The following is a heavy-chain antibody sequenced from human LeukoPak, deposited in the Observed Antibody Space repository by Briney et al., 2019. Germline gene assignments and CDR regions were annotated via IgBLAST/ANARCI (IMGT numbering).Heavy chain of an antibody. Sequence: SQTLSLTCAISGDSVSSNSAAWNWIRQSPSRGLEWLGRTYYRSKWYNDYAVSVKSRITTNPDTSKNQFSLQLNSVTPEDTAVYYCARESSSWYFSYYYYYYMDVWGKGTTVTISS. D-gene: IGHD6-13*01. CDR3: ARESSSWYFSYYYYYYMDV. J-gene: IGHJ6*03. CDR1: GDSVSSNSAA. V-gene: IGHV6-1*01. CDR2: TYYRSKWYN.